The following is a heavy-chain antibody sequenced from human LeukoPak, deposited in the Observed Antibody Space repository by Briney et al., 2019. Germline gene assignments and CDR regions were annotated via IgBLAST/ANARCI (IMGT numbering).Heavy chain of an antibody. V-gene: IGHV3-74*01. CDR3: ARGAWGYSVHFDN. J-gene: IGHJ4*02. D-gene: IGHD3-16*01. Sequence: PGGSLRLSCAASGFTFSGSAMHWVRQPPGKGLVWVSRINSDGTDTNYADSAKGRFTISRDNTKNTVYLQMNSLGAEDTAVYYCARGAWGYSVHFDNWGQGALVTVSS. CDR1: GFTFSGSA. CDR2: INSDGTDT.